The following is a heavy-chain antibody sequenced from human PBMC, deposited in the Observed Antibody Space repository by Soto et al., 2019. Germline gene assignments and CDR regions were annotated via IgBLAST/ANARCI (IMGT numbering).Heavy chain of an antibody. Sequence: PWPSVKVSCKASGYTFTGYYMHWVRQAPGQGLEWMGWINPNSGGTNYAQKFQGRVTMTRDTSISTAYMELSRLRSDDTAVYYCARVRIYCSSTSCYSSGGGDKYYGMDVWGQGTTVTVSS. CDR3: ARVRIYCSSTSCYSSGGGDKYYGMDV. V-gene: IGHV1-2*02. D-gene: IGHD2-2*01. J-gene: IGHJ6*02. CDR1: GYTFTGYY. CDR2: INPNSGGT.